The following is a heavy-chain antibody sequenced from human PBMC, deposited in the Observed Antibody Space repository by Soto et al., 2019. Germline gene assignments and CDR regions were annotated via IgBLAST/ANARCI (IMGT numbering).Heavy chain of an antibody. CDR1: GGSISSGGYY. V-gene: IGHV4-31*03. J-gene: IGHJ3*02. CDR2: IYYSGST. D-gene: IGHD1-26*01. CDR3: AREQVGADAFDI. Sequence: SETLSLTCTVSGGSISSGGYYWSWIRQHPGKGLEWIGYIYYSGSTYYNPSLKSRVTISVDTSKNQFSLKLSSVTAADTAVYYCAREQVGADAFDIWGQGTMVTVSS.